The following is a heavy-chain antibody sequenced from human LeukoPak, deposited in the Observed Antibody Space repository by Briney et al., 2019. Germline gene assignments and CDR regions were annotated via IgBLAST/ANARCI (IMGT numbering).Heavy chain of an antibody. Sequence: PGGSLRLSCAASGFTFSSYWMHWVRQAPGKGLEWVSGISGSGDRTYYADSVKGRFIISRDNSINTLYLQMSSLRAEDTALYYCAKAFQSHATVADVCDYWGQGTLVTVSS. D-gene: IGHD6-19*01. CDR3: AKAFQSHATVADVCDY. CDR2: ISGSGDRT. V-gene: IGHV3-23*01. CDR1: GFTFSSYW. J-gene: IGHJ4*02.